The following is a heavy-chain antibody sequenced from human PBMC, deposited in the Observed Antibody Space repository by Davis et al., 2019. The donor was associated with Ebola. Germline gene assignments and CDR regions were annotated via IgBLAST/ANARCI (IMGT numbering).Heavy chain of an antibody. D-gene: IGHD6-13*01. V-gene: IGHV5-51*01. J-gene: IGHJ4*02. CDR2: IFPGDSDI. CDR3: ARSPGYSSNRGYYFDY. Sequence: GESLKISCTGSGYSFTNYWIGWVRQMPGKGLEWMGIIFPGDSDIRYSPSFQGQVTISADKSISTAYLQWSSLKASDTAMYYCARSPGYSSNRGYYFDYWGQGTLVTVSS. CDR1: GYSFTNYW.